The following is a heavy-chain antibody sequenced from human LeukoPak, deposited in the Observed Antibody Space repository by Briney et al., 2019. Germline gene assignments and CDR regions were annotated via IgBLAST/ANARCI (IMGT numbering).Heavy chain of an antibody. J-gene: IGHJ4*02. Sequence: GGSLRLSCAASGFTFKLYALSWVRQVPGKGLEWVSGITGSGDNTYYADSVKGRFTISRDNSKNTLYLQMNSLRAEDTAVYYCAKGDGSWNFDHWGQGTLVTVSS. CDR3: AKGDGSWNFDH. CDR2: ITGSGDNT. CDR1: GFTFKLYA. D-gene: IGHD6-13*01. V-gene: IGHV3-23*01.